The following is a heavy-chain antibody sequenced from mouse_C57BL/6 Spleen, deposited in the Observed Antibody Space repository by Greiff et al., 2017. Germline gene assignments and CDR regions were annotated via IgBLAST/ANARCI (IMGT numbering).Heavy chain of an antibody. D-gene: IGHD1-1*01. CDR2: IDPETGGT. Sequence: QVQLQQSGAELVRPGASVTLSCKASGYTFTDYEMHWVKQTPVHGLEWIGAIDPETGGTAYNQKFKGKAILTADKSSSTAYMELRSLTSEDSAVYYCTRRGYGSLYYFDYWGKGTTLTVSS. CDR1: GYTFTDYE. J-gene: IGHJ2*01. CDR3: TRRGYGSLYYFDY. V-gene: IGHV1-15*01.